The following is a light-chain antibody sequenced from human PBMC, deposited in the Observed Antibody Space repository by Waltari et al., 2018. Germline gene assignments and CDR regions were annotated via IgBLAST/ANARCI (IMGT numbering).Light chain of an antibody. V-gene: IGLV2-14*03. CDR3: GSYVNTRVLFV. CDR2: DAN. J-gene: IGLJ1*01. CDR1: SNDVGGYNF. Sequence: QSALTQPASVSGSPGQSITISCGGSSNDVGGYNFVSWYQQHPGKAPKVIIYDANNRPSGISSRFSGSKSDNTASLTISDLQTEDEADYYCGSYVNTRVLFVFGSGTKVTVL.